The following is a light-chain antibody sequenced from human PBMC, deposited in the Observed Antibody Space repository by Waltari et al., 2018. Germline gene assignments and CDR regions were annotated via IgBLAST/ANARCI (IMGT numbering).Light chain of an antibody. Sequence: VILTQSPATLSLSPGERATLSCRASQSVGSSVAWYHQKHGQAPRLLIRSASSRATGIPDRFRGSGSGTEFTLTISSLEPEDVGIYHCFQHSSGLSFGQGTEVEI. CDR3: FQHSSGLS. CDR2: SAS. V-gene: IGKV3-11*01. J-gene: IGKJ2*03. CDR1: QSVGSS.